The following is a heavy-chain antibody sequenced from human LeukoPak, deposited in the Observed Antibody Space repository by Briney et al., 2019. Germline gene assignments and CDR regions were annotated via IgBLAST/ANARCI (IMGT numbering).Heavy chain of an antibody. J-gene: IGHJ4*02. Sequence: PSETLSLTCTVSGGFISSSNYYWGWVPHPPGKGLGWIGGAFYSGRTTYNPSLKSRVTMSVATSKIQFSLKLNFVTAADTAVYYCARLGAGPTYYDFWSGYSSFYFDYWGQGTLVTVSS. CDR3: ARLGAGPTYYDFWSGYSSFYFDY. CDR2: AFYSGRT. V-gene: IGHV4-39*01. CDR1: GGFISSSNYY. D-gene: IGHD3-3*01.